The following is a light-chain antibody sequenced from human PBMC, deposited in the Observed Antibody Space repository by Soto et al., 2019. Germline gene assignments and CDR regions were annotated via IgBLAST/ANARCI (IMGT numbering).Light chain of an antibody. V-gene: IGKV1-8*01. CDR1: QGISSY. CDR2: AAS. CDR3: HQYYSYRT. J-gene: IGKJ1*01. Sequence: AIRMTQSPSSFSASTGDRVTITCRASQGISSYLAWYQQKPGKAPKLLIYAASTLQSGVPSRFSGSGSGTDFTLTISCLQSEDFATYYCHQYYSYRTFGQGTKVEIK.